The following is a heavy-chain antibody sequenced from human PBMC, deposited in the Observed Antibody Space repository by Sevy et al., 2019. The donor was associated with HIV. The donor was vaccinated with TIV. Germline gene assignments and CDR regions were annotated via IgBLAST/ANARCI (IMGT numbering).Heavy chain of an antibody. J-gene: IGHJ4*02. CDR2: ISFDGSIQ. V-gene: IGHV3-30*04. D-gene: IGHD2-21*01. CDR3: ARSQTYIVADFFDY. CDR1: TFTLSSYA. Sequence: GGSLRLSCAASTFTLSSYAMHWVRQAPGKGLEWVAVISFDGSIQSYADSVKGRFTISRDNSKNTLYLQMNSLTAEDTAVYYCARSQTYIVADFFDYWGQGTLVTVSS.